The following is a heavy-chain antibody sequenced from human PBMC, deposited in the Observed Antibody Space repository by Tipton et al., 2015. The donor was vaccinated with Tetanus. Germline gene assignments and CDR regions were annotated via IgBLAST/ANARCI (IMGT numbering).Heavy chain of an antibody. J-gene: IGHJ5*02. CDR3: ARDQGGGRVVRLNWFGP. D-gene: IGHD3-16*01. Sequence: WSWVRQPSGKGLEWIGEINHSGTTNYNPSLKSRVTISVDTSKNQFSLKLRSVTAADTAVYYCARDQGGGRVVRLNWFGPWGQGALVTVSS. CDR2: INHSGTT. V-gene: IGHV4-34*01.